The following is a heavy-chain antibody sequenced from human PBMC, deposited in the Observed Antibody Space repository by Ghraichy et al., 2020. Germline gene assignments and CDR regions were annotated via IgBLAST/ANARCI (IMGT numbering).Heavy chain of an antibody. D-gene: IGHD6-13*01. CDR1: GFTLSSHW. CDR2: IHPDGSDT. Sequence: GGSLRLSCAVSGFTLSSHWMHWVRHAPGKGLVWVSRIHPDGSDTTYADSVKGRFTISRDNAENMVYLQMNSLRAEDAAVYYCVRDRTVAGTGPHFDYWGQGTLVTVSS. V-gene: IGHV3-74*01. J-gene: IGHJ4*02. CDR3: VRDRTVAGTGPHFDY.